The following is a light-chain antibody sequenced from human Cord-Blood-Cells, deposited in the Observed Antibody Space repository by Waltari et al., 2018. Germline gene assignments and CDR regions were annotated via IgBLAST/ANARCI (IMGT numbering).Light chain of an antibody. Sequence: DIQMTQSPSSLSASVGDRVTITCQASQDISNYLNWYQQKPGKAPKPLIYDASNLETGFPSRFSGSGSGTDFTFTISSLQPEDIATYYCQQYDNLPPSLTFGGGTKVEIK. J-gene: IGKJ4*01. V-gene: IGKV1-33*01. CDR2: DAS. CDR3: QQYDNLPPSLT. CDR1: QDISNY.